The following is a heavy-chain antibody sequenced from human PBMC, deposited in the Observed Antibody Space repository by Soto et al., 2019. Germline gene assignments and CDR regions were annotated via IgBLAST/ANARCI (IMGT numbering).Heavy chain of an antibody. CDR2: IWYDGSNK. D-gene: IGHD6-13*01. V-gene: IGHV3-33*01. J-gene: IGHJ6*02. CDR1: GFTFSSYG. CDR3: ARDLFEYSSSCSV. Sequence: HPGGSLRLSCAASGFTFSSYGMHWVRQAPGKGLEWVAVIWYDGSNKYYADSVKGRFTISRDNSKNTLYLQMNSLRAEDTAVYYCARDLFEYSSSCSVWGQGTTVTVSS.